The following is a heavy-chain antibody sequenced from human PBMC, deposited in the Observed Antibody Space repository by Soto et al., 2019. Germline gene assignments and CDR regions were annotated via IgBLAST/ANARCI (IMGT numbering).Heavy chain of an antibody. CDR3: VSPPIDNWFDP. J-gene: IGHJ5*02. D-gene: IGHD2-21*01. CDR2: IRTKPNSYAT. CDR1: GFTFSDSA. Sequence: GGALRLSCAASGFTFSDSAMHWIRQDSGRGLEWVGRIRTKPNSYATGYAASVKGRFIISRDDSRNTVYLQMNSLKTVDTAVYYCVSPPIDNWFDPWGQGTLVTFSS. V-gene: IGHV3-73*01.